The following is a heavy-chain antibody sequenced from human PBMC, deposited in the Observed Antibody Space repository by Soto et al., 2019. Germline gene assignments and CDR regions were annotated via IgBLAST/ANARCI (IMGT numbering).Heavy chain of an antibody. Sequence: SETLSLTCTVSGGSISSYYWSWIRQPPGKGLEWIGYIYYSGSTNYNPSLKSRVTISVDTSKNQFSLKLSSVTAADTAVDYWARLGYGSGSRTTYYMDVWGKGTTVTVSS. J-gene: IGHJ6*03. V-gene: IGHV4-59*08. CDR1: GGSISSYY. D-gene: IGHD3-10*01. CDR2: IYYSGST. CDR3: ARLGYGSGSRTTYYMDV.